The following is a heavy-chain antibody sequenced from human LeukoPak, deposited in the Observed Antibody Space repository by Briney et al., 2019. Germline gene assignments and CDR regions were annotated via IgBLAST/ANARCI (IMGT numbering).Heavy chain of an antibody. Sequence: GASVKVSCKASRYTFTGYYMHWVRQAPGQGLEWMGIINPSGGSTSYAQKFQGRVTMTRDMSTSTVYMELSSLRSEDTAVYYCASLAGGNSESSDAFDIWGQGTMVTVSS. CDR2: INPSGGST. V-gene: IGHV1-46*01. CDR3: ASLAGGNSESSDAFDI. J-gene: IGHJ3*02. CDR1: RYTFTGYY. D-gene: IGHD4-23*01.